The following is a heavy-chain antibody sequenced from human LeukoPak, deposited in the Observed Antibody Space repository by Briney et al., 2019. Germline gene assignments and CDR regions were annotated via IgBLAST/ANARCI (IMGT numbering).Heavy chain of an antibody. J-gene: IGHJ1*01. V-gene: IGHV4-39*01. CDR1: GGSISSSSYY. CDR2: IYYSGST. Sequence: PSETLSLTCTVSGGSISSSSYYWGWIRQPPGKGLEWIGSIYYSGSTYYNPSLKSRVTISVDTSKNQFSLKLSSVTAADTAVYYCAGGFGYCSGGSCYSEYFQHWGQGTLVTVSS. D-gene: IGHD2-15*01. CDR3: AGGFGYCSGGSCYSEYFQH.